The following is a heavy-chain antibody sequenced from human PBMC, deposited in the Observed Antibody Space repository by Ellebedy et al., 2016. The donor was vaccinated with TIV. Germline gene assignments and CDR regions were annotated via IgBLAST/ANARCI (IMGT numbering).Heavy chain of an antibody. Sequence: PGGSLRLSCAAWGFSFSNFWMSWVRQAPGKGLEWVAHIKTDGSETYYVDSVKGRFTISRENAKNALFLQMNSLRAEDTAVYYCARGALYYFDYWGQGTLVTVSS. CDR3: ARGALYYFDY. J-gene: IGHJ4*02. CDR1: GFSFSNFW. V-gene: IGHV3-7*01. CDR2: IKTDGSET.